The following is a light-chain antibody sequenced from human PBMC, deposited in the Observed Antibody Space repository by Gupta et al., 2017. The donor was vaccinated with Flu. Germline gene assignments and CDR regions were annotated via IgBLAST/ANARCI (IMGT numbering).Light chain of an antibody. V-gene: IGKV2-30*01. CDR2: NSS. Sequence: DVVLTQSPLSLSVTLGQPASISCRSSQSLVFSDGNTYLNWFQQRPGQSPRRLIHNSSKRDSGVPDRFSGSGSGTDFTLTISSVEAEDVGVYYCKQGRKWLWTFGQGTKVEIK. CDR1: QSLVFSDGNTY. CDR3: KQGRKWLWT. J-gene: IGKJ1*01.